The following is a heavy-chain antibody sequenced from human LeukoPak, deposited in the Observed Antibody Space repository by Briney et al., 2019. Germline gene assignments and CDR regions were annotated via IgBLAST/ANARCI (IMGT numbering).Heavy chain of an antibody. D-gene: IGHD6-13*01. CDR3: ARDQVAAAGDFYWYFDL. CDR2: INAGNGNT. CDR1: GYTFTSYA. J-gene: IGHJ2*01. Sequence: ASVKVSCKASGYTFTSYAMHWVRQAPGQRLEWMGWINAGNGNTKYSQKFQGRVTITRDTSASTAYMELSSLRSEDTAVYYCARDQVAAAGDFYWYFDLWGRGTLVTVSS. V-gene: IGHV1-3*01.